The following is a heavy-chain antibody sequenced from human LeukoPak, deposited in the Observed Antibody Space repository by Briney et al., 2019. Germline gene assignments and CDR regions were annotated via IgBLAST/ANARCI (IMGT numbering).Heavy chain of an antibody. V-gene: IGHV3-30*02. Sequence: PGGSLRLSCAASGFTFSIYDMHWVRQAPGKGLEWVAFIRYDGSDESYADSVKGRFTISRDNSKNTLYLQMNSLRAEDTAVYYCAEGVAAYYYMDVWGKGTTVTVSS. CDR1: GFTFSIYD. CDR3: AEGVAAYYYMDV. CDR2: IRYDGSDE. D-gene: IGHD6-13*01. J-gene: IGHJ6*03.